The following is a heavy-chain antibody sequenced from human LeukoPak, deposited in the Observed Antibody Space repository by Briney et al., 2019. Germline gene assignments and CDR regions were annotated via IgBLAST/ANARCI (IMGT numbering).Heavy chain of an antibody. CDR1: RFTFSRYG. Sequence: GGSLRLSCTASRFTFSRYGMHWVRQAPGKGLEWVAVISYDGTNKYYSDSVKGRFTISRDNSKNTLYLQSNSVRAEDTAVYYCVKDQAYCTGGNCYYYFYYLDVWGKGTTVTVSS. V-gene: IGHV3-30*18. D-gene: IGHD2-15*01. CDR3: VKDQAYCTGGNCYYYFYYLDV. CDR2: ISYDGTNK. J-gene: IGHJ6*03.